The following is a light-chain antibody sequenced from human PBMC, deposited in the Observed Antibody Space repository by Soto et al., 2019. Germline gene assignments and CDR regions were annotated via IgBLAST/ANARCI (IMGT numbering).Light chain of an antibody. Sequence: QSALTQPASVSGSPGQSITISCTGTYNLVSWYQQHPGKAPKLMMFEVNKRPSGVSYRFSGSKSGDTASLTISALQDEDEADCFCCSDAGNRRVFGGGTQLTVL. CDR3: CSDAGNRRV. CDR2: EVN. V-gene: IGLV2-23*02. CDR1: YNL. J-gene: IGLJ3*02.